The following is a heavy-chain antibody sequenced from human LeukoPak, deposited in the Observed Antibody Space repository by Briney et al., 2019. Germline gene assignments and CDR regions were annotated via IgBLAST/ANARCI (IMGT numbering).Heavy chain of an antibody. CDR3: AGLANWGHDAFDI. CDR2: IYTSGST. Sequence: PSETLSLTCTVSGGSISSYYWSWIRQPPGKGLEWIGYIYTSGSTNYNPSLKSRVTISVDTSKNQFSLKLSSVTAADTAVYYCAGLANWGHDAFDIWGQGTMVTVSS. CDR1: GGSISSYY. V-gene: IGHV4-4*09. J-gene: IGHJ3*02. D-gene: IGHD7-27*01.